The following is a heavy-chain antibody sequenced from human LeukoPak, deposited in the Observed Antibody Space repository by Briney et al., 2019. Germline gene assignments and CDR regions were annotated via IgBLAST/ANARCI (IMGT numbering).Heavy chain of an antibody. CDR2: IIPIFGTA. CDR3: ASLGEGSLRFLEWSPDGYYYYYYMDV. Sequence: ASVKVSCKASGGTFSSYAISWVRQAPGQGLEWMGAIIPIFGTANYAQKFQGRVTVTAAESTSTAYMELSSLRSEDTAVYYCASLGEGSLRFLEWSPDGYYYYYYMDVWGKGTTVTVSS. CDR1: GGTFSSYA. D-gene: IGHD3-3*01. J-gene: IGHJ6*03. V-gene: IGHV1-69*13.